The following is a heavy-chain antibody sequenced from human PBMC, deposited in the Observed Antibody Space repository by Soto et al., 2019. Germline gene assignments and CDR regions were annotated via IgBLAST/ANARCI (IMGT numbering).Heavy chain of an antibody. CDR3: ARGETYLGV. D-gene: IGHD3-16*01. CDR2: IIPIFDSR. J-gene: IGHJ6*02. V-gene: IGHV1-69*13. Sequence: SVKVSCKASRDTLSKYAFNWVRQAPGQGLEWMGWIIPIFDSRNYAEKFQGRVAITADESTSTAYMELRSLRFEDTAVYYCARGETYLGVWGQGTTVTVSS. CDR1: RDTLSKYA.